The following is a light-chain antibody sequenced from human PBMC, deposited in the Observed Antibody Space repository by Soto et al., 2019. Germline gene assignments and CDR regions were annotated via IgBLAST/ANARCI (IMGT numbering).Light chain of an antibody. CDR1: SSNIGAHYD. J-gene: IGLJ1*01. V-gene: IGLV1-40*01. CDR2: GNS. CDR3: QSYDNSLSVYV. Sequence: QSVLTQPPSVSGAPGQRVTISCTGSSSNIGAHYDVHWYQQLPVTAPKLLIYGNSNRPSGVPDRFSGSKSGTSASLAITGLQAEDEADYYCQSYDNSLSVYVFGTGTKV.